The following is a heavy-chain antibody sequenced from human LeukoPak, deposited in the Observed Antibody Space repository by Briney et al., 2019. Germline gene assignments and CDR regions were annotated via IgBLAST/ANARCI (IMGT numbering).Heavy chain of an antibody. CDR3: AKDMRQLWLFVSFHI. CDR1: GFTFDDYA. D-gene: IGHD5-18*01. J-gene: IGHJ3*02. CDR2: ISWNSGSI. V-gene: IGHV3-9*01. Sequence: GRSLRLSCAASGFTFDDYAMHWDRQAPGKGLEWVSHISWNSGSIGYADSVKGRFTISRDNAKNSLYLQMNSLRPEDTAFYYCAKDMRQLWLFVSFHIWGQGTMVTVSS.